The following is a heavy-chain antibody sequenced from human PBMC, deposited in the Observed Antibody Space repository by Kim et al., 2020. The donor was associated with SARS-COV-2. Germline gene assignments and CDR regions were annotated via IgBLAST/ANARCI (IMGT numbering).Heavy chain of an antibody. J-gene: IGHJ4*02. CDR2: INHSGRT. CDR1: GGSFSGYY. Sequence: ETLSLTCAVYGGSFSGYYWSWIRQPPGKGLEWIGEINHSGRTNYNPSLKSRVTISVDTSKNQFSLKLTSVTAADTAVYYCARRLSNTSGSGRHYCDLWGQGTLVTVSS. CDR3: ARRLSNTSGSGRHYCDL. V-gene: IGHV4-34*01. D-gene: IGHD3-10*01.